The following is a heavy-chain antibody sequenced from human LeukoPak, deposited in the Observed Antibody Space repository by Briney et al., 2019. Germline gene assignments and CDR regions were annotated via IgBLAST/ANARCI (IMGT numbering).Heavy chain of an antibody. CDR2: ISYDGSNK. J-gene: IGHJ3*02. V-gene: IGHV3-30-3*01. CDR3: AKAGTSGLEAFDI. CDR1: GFTFSSYA. Sequence: PGGSLRLSCAASGFTFSSYAMSWVRQAPGKGLEWVAVISYDGSNKYYADSVKGRFTISRDNSKNTLYLQMNSLRAEDTAVYYCAKAGTSGLEAFDIWGQGTMVTVSS. D-gene: IGHD1-1*01.